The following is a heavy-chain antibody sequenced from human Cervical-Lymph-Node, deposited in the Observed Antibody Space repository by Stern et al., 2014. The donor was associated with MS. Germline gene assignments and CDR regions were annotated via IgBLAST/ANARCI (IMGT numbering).Heavy chain of an antibody. CDR3: TKALGH. D-gene: IGHD3-16*01. CDR1: GYIFTSDD. Sequence: VQLVQSGAEVRKPGASVRLSCKASGYIFTSDDINWVRQASGPGLEWMGWMNADSGYTGFEQKLRGRVTMTRVISTSPAYMELSILTSEDTAVYYCTKALGHWGQGTQVTVSS. CDR2: MNADSGYT. V-gene: IGHV1-8*02. J-gene: IGHJ1*01.